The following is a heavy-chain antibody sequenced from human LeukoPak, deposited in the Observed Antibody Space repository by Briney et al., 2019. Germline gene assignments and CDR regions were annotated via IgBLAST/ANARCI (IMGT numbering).Heavy chain of an antibody. CDR2: MNPNSGNT. D-gene: IGHD3-22*01. CDR1: GYTFTSYG. J-gene: IGHJ6*03. Sequence: ASVKVSCKASGYTFTSYGINWVRQATGQGLEWMGWMNPNSGNTGYAQKFQGRVTMTRNTSISTAYMELSSLRSEDTAVYYCARGPRYYYDSSGYPRYYYYYMDVWGKGTTVTISS. V-gene: IGHV1-8*02. CDR3: ARGPRYYYDSSGYPRYYYYYMDV.